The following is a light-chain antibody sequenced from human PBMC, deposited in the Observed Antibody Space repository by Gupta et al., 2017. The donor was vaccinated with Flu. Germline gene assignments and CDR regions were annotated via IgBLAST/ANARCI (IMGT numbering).Light chain of an antibody. CDR2: AAS. CDR3: QQSDSTLRT. V-gene: IGKV1-39*01. CDR1: QSISSY. Sequence: PSSLSASVGDRVTITSRASQSISSYLNWYQQKPGKAPKLLIYAASSVQSGVPSRFSGSGSGTDFTLTISRLQPEDFATYYCQQSDSTLRTFGQGTKVEIK. J-gene: IGKJ1*01.